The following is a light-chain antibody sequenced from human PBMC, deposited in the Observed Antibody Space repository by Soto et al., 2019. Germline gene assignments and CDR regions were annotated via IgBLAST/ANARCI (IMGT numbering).Light chain of an antibody. J-gene: IGKJ1*01. CDR2: GAS. Sequence: EIVMTQSPGTLSLSPGERATLSCRASQSVSSSSLAWYQQKPGQAPRLLINGASSRATGIPDRFGGSGSGTDFTLTISRLEPEDFAVYYCQQYGSSPWTFGQGTKVDIK. CDR3: QQYGSSPWT. V-gene: IGKV3-20*01. CDR1: QSVSSSS.